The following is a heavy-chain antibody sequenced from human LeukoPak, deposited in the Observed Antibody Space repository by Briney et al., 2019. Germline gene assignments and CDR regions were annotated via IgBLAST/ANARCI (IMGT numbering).Heavy chain of an antibody. CDR3: ARSRTSMTPLDY. CDR1: GYTFTGYY. J-gene: IGHJ4*02. CDR2: INPNSGGT. Sequence: ASVKVSCKASGYTFTGYYRHWVRQAPEQGLEWMGWINPNSGGTNYAQKFQGRVTMTRDTSISTAYMELSRLRSDDTAVYYCARSRTSMTPLDYWGQGTLVTVSS. V-gene: IGHV1-2*02.